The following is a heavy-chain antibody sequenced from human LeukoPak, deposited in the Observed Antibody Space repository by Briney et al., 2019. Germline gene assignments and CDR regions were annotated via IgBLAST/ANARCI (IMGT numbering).Heavy chain of an antibody. CDR3: ARVGYSYSINDWSRTGLGAYPTKYYYYMDV. CDR1: GGSFSDYS. CDR2: INPSGGT. V-gene: IGHV4-34*01. Sequence: SETLSLTCAVYGGSFSDYSWSWIRQPPGKGLEWIGGINPSGGTNHNPSLMRRVSMSVDTSKKQISLRVSSVTAADTAVYYCARVGYSYSINDWSRTGLGAYPTKYYYYMDVWGTGTTVTVSS. D-gene: IGHD5-18*01. J-gene: IGHJ6*03.